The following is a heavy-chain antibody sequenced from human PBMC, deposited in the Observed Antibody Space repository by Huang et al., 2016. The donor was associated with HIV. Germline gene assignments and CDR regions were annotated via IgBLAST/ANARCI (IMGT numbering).Heavy chain of an antibody. CDR2: FDHDKGEP. Sequence: QVQLVESGAERKKPGASVRVSCKVSGYPVGKLSLHWVRQVPEKGLEWVGGFDHDKGEPISRQRWQGRVTMTEYPSTDTAYMELSSLRPEDTAVYYCATSTPDVGAGVLRSAFDIWGQGTMVTVSS. J-gene: IGHJ3*02. CDR3: ATSTPDVGAGVLRSAFDI. CDR1: GYPVGKLS. D-gene: IGHD2-15*01. V-gene: IGHV1-24*01.